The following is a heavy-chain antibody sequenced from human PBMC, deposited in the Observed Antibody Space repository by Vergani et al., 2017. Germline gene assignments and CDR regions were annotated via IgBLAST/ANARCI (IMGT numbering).Heavy chain of an antibody. V-gene: IGHV1-69*01. CDR3: ATLGGIVVVPAATDHYYYMDV. J-gene: IGHJ6*03. CDR1: GGTFSSYA. D-gene: IGHD2-2*01. CDR2: IIPIFGTA. Sequence: QVQLVQSGAEVKKPGSSVKVSCKASGGTFSSYAISWVRQAPGQGLEWMGGIIPIFGTANYAQKFQGRVTITADECTSTAYMELSSLRSEDTAVYYCATLGGIVVVPAATDHYYYMDVWGKGTTVTVSS.